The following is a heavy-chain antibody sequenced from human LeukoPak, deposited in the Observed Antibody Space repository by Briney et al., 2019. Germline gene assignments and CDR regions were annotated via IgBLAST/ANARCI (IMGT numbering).Heavy chain of an antibody. CDR3: ARGGGDGYFDWLLRFQGYFDY. V-gene: IGHV4-61*02. D-gene: IGHD3-9*01. CDR2: MYTSGSA. J-gene: IGHJ4*02. Sequence: PSETLSLTCTVSGGSISSGSYYWTWIRQPAGKGLEWIGRMYTSGSANYNPSLKSRVTISVDTSKNQFSLKLSSVTAADTAVYYCARGGGDGYFDWLLRFQGYFDYWGQGTLVTVSS. CDR1: GGSISSGSYY.